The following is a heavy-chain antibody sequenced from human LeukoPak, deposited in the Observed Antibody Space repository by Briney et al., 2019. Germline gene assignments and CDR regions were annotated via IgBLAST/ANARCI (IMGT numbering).Heavy chain of an antibody. D-gene: IGHD2-2*02. CDR3: ARPGPGTSCYNY. Sequence: GGSLRLSCAASGFTFSSYSMNWVRQAPGKGLEWVSSISSSSSYIYYADSVKGRFTISRDNAKNSLYLQMNSLRAEDTAVYYCARPGPGTSCYNYWGQGTLVTVSS. CDR1: GFTFSSYS. CDR2: ISSSSSYI. V-gene: IGHV3-21*01. J-gene: IGHJ4*02.